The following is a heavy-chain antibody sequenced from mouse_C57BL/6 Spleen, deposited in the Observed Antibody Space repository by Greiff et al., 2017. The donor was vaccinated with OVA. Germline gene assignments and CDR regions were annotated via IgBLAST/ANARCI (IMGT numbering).Heavy chain of an antibody. J-gene: IGHJ2*01. CDR1: GYAFSSSW. CDR2: IYPGDGDT. D-gene: IGHD1-1*01. V-gene: IGHV1-82*01. Sequence: VKLMESGPELVKPGASVKISCKASGYAFSSSWMNWVKQRPGKGLEWIGRIYPGDGDTNYNGKFKGKATLTADKSSSTAYMQLSSLTSEDSAVYFCARGGYGSSYGYWGQGTTLTVSS. CDR3: ARGGYGSSYGY.